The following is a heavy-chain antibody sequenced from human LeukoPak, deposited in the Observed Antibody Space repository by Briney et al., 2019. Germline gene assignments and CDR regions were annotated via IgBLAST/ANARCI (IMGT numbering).Heavy chain of an antibody. CDR2: ISDSGAST. CDR3: ARGGGSQFHS. CDR1: GFTFSTYA. Sequence: GGSLRLSCAASGFTFSTYAMSWVRQAPAKGLEWASSISDSGASTYYADSVKGRFTISRDNSKNTVYLQMNSLTVGDTAVYFCARGGGSQFHSWGQGTLVTVSS. V-gene: IGHV3-23*01. J-gene: IGHJ4*02. D-gene: IGHD1-26*01.